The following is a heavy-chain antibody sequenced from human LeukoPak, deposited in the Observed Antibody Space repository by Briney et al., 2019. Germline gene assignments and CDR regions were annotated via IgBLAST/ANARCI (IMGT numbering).Heavy chain of an antibody. V-gene: IGHV3-21*01. Sequence: PGGSLRLSCAASGFTFSSYSMNWVRQAPGKWLEWVSSISSSSSYIYYADSVKGRFTISRDNAKNPLYLQMNSLRAEDTAVYYCARDGEVVVTAFYFDYWGQGTLVTVSS. D-gene: IGHD2-21*02. CDR2: ISSSSSYI. J-gene: IGHJ4*02. CDR1: GFTFSSYS. CDR3: ARDGEVVVTAFYFDY.